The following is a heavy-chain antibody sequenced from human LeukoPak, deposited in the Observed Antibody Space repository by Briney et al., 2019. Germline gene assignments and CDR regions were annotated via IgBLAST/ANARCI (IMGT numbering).Heavy chain of an antibody. J-gene: IGHJ3*02. Sequence: GGSLRLSCAASGFTSSSYWMHWVRQAPGKGLEWVSYISSSGSTIYYADSVKGRFTISRDNAKNSLYLQMNSLRAEDTAVYYCASYYYDSSGYYGDAFDIWGQGTMVTVSS. CDR2: ISSSGSTI. D-gene: IGHD3-22*01. CDR1: GFTSSSYW. V-gene: IGHV3-48*04. CDR3: ASYYYDSSGYYGDAFDI.